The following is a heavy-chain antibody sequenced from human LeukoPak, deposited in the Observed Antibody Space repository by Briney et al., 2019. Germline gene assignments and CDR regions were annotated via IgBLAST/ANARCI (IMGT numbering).Heavy chain of an antibody. V-gene: IGHV4-61*02. J-gene: IGHJ6*03. D-gene: IGHD3-22*01. CDR3: ARGHYYDSSGYYSRNYYYYYMDV. CDR1: GGSISSGSYY. Sequence: PSETLSLTCTVSGGSISSGSYYWSWIRQPAGKGLEWIGRIYTSGSTNYNPSLKRRFTISVDTSKNQFSLKLSAVTAADTAVYYCARGHYYDSSGYYSRNYYYYYMDVWGKGTTVTISS. CDR2: IYTSGST.